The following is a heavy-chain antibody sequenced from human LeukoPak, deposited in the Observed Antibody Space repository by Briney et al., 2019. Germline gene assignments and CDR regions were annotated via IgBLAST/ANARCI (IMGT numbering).Heavy chain of an antibody. CDR3: ARFFDRYYYDSSGSNTAFDI. J-gene: IGHJ3*02. D-gene: IGHD3-22*01. CDR1: GGSISSSSYY. CDR2: IYYSGST. V-gene: IGHV4-39*07. Sequence: SETLSLTCTVSGGSISSSSYYWGWIRQPPGKGLEWIGSIYYSGSTYYNPSLKSRVTISVDTSKNQFSLKLSSVTAADTAVYYCARFFDRYYYDSSGSNTAFDIWGQGTMVTVSS.